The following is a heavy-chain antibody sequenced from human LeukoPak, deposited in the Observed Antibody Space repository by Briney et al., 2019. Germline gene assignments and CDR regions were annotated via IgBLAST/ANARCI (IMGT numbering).Heavy chain of an antibody. V-gene: IGHV3-21*01. CDR2: ISSSSYI. CDR3: ARIVEMATHTNLDY. J-gene: IGHJ4*02. Sequence: PGGSLRLSCAASGFTFSSYSMNWVRQAPGKGLEWVSSISSSSYIYYADSVKGRFTISGDNAKNSLYLQMNSLRAEDTAVYYCARIVEMATHTNLDYWGQGTLVTVSS. CDR1: GFTFSSYS. D-gene: IGHD5-24*01.